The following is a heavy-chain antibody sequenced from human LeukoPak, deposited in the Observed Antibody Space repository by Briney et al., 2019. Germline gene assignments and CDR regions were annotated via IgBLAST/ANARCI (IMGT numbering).Heavy chain of an antibody. CDR2: ISYDGSNK. D-gene: IGHD3-22*01. J-gene: IGHJ4*02. Sequence: GGSLRLSCAASGFTFSSYAMHWVRQAPGKGLEWVAVISYDGSNKYYADSVKGRFTISRDNSKNTLYLQMNSLRAEDTAVYYCARDRYYYDSSGYYELDYWGQGTLVTVFS. V-gene: IGHV3-30-3*01. CDR3: ARDRYYYDSSGYYELDY. CDR1: GFTFSSYA.